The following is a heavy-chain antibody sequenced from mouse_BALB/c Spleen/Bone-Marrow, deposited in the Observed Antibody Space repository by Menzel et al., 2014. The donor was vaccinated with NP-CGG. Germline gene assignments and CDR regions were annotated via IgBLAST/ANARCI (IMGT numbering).Heavy chain of an antibody. V-gene: IGHV1-14*01. Sequence: VQLQQSGPELVKPGASVKMSCKASGYTFTSYVMHWVKQKPGQGLEWIGYIIPYNDGTNYNEKFKGKATLTSDKSSSTAYMELSSLASEDSAVYYCARPYYYGSSGDSWFAYWGRGTLVTVSA. CDR3: ARPYYYGSSGDSWFAY. CDR2: IIPYNDGT. D-gene: IGHD1-1*01. J-gene: IGHJ3*01. CDR1: GYTFTSYV.